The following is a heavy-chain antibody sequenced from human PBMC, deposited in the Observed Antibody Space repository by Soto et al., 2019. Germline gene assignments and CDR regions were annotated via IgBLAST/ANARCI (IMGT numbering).Heavy chain of an antibody. CDR3: ARGYCSGGSCYWFDP. J-gene: IGHJ5*02. CDR1: GYTLTSYA. D-gene: IGHD2-15*01. V-gene: IGHV1-3*01. Sequence: ASVKVSCKASGYTLTSYAMHWVRQAPGQRLEWMGWINAGNGNTKYSQKFQGRVTITRDTSASTAYMELSSLRSEDTAVYYCARGYCSGGSCYWFDPWGQGTLVTVSS. CDR2: INAGNGNT.